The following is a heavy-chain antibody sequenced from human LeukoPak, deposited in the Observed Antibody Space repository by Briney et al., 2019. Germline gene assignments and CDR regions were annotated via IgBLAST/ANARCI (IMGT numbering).Heavy chain of an antibody. J-gene: IGHJ4*02. CDR2: ISSSGSTI. D-gene: IGHD4-17*01. Sequence: GGSLRLSCAASGFTFSDYYMSWIRQAPGKGLEWVSYISSSGSTIYYADSVKGRFTISRDNSKNTLYLQMNSLRAEDTAVYYCAKRDYGDYQGPWDYWGQGTLVTVSS. V-gene: IGHV3-11*01. CDR1: GFTFSDYY. CDR3: AKRDYGDYQGPWDY.